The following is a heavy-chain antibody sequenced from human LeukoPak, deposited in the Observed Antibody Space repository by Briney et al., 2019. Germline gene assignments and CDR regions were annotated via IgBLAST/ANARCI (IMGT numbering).Heavy chain of an antibody. CDR1: GGSISRYY. J-gene: IGHJ4*02. CDR3: ARFGGGGYNSAEYYFDY. D-gene: IGHD5-24*01. Sequence: SETLSLTCTVSGGSISRYYWSWIRQPPGKGLEWIGYIYYSGSTNYNPSLKSRVTISVDTSKNQFSLKLSSVTAADTAVYYCARFGGGGYNSAEYYFDYWGQGTLVTVSS. CDR2: IYYSGST. V-gene: IGHV4-59*01.